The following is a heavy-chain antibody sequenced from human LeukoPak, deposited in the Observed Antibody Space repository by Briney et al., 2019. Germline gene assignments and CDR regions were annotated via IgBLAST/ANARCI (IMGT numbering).Heavy chain of an antibody. J-gene: IGHJ4*02. CDR2: IRSKANSYAT. CDR3: TGGYDYYFDY. Sequence: PGGSLRLPCAASGFSFSDSAIHWVRQASGKGLEWVGRIRSKANSYATAYAASVKGRFTISRDDSKNTAYLQMNSLKTEDTALYYCTGGYDYYFDYWGQGTLVTVSS. CDR1: GFSFSDSA. D-gene: IGHD5-12*01. V-gene: IGHV3-73*01.